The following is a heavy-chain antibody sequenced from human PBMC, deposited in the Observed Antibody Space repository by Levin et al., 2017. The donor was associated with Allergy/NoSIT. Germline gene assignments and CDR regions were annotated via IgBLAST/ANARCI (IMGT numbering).Heavy chain of an antibody. CDR2: ISGSSGHT. CDR3: ARDSGYNSGPKGHY. Sequence: KPGGSLRLSCAASGFTFSDSYMSWIRQAPGKGLEWISYISGSSGHTDYADSVKGRFTVSRDNAKNSLYLQMNSLRAEDTAVYYCARDSGYNSGPKGHYWGQGTLVTVSS. D-gene: IGHD6-25*01. V-gene: IGHV3-11*05. CDR1: GFTFSDSY. J-gene: IGHJ4*02.